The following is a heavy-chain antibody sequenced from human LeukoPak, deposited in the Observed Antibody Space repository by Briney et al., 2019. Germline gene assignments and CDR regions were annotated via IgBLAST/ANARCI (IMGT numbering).Heavy chain of an antibody. CDR1: AFTFSSYW. CDR3: ARDPEIDYYGSGSYVAFDI. V-gene: IGHV3-74*01. CDR2: INSDWSST. D-gene: IGHD3-10*01. Sequence: PGGSLRLSCAASAFTFSSYWMHWVRQAPGKGLVWVSRINSDWSSTSYADSVKGRFTISRDNAKNTLYLQMNSLRAEDTAVYYCARDPEIDYYGSGSYVAFDIWGQGTMVTVSS. J-gene: IGHJ3*02.